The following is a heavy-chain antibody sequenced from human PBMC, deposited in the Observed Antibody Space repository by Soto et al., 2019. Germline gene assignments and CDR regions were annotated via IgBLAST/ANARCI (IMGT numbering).Heavy chain of an antibody. J-gene: IGHJ6*02. Sequence: EVQLVESGGGLVQPGRSLRLSCAASGFSFDDYAMHWVRQAPGKGLEWVSGISWNSGTMGYADSVKGRFTISRDNAKNSLYLQMNSLRAEDTAVYYCARESPVGADVWGQGTTVTVSS. D-gene: IGHD1-26*01. V-gene: IGHV3-9*01. CDR3: ARESPVGADV. CDR2: ISWNSGTM. CDR1: GFSFDDYA.